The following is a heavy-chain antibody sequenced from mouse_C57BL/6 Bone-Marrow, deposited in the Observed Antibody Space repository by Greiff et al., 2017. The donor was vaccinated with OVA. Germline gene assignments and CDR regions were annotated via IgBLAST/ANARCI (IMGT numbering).Heavy chain of an antibody. CDR1: GFTFSSYG. D-gene: IGHD2-2*01. CDR3: ARHGYDDDY. V-gene: IGHV5-6*01. Sequence: EVKLMESGGDLVKPGGSLKLSCAASGFTFSSYGMSWVRQTPDKRLEWVATISSGGSYTYYPDSVTGRFTISRDNAKNTLYLQMSSLKSEDTAMYYCARHGYDDDYWGQGTTLTVSS. J-gene: IGHJ2*01. CDR2: ISSGGSYT.